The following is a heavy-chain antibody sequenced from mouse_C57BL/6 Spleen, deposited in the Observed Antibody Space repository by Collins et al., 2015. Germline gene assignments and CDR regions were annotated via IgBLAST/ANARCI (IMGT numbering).Heavy chain of an antibody. V-gene: IGHV9-4*02. CDR2: INTQSGVP. J-gene: IGHJ4*01. CDR1: GYTFTSAG. CDR3: ATKGDAMDH. D-gene: IGHD1-3*01. Sequence: QIQLVQSGPELKKPGETVRISCKASGYTFTSAGMQWVQKMPGKGLKWIGWINTQSGVPKYAEDFKGRFAFSLETSASTAYLQISNLKNEDTATYFCATKGDAMDHWGQGTSVTVSS.